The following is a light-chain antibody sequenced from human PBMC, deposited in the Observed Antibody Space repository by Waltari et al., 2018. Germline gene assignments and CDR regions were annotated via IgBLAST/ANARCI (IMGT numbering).Light chain of an antibody. CDR2: DAS. J-gene: IGKJ3*01. V-gene: IGKV1-13*02. CDR3: QQFNSYPHT. Sequence: AIQLTQSPSSLSASVGDRVTITCRASQGISSALAWYQQKPGKAPTLLIYDASSLESGVPSRFSGSGSGTDFTLTISSLQPEDFATYYCQQFNSYPHTFGPGTKVDIK. CDR1: QGISSA.